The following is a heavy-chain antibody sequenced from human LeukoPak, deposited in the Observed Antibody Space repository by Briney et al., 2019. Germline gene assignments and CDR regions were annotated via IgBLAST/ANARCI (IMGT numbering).Heavy chain of an antibody. CDR3: TRDPSRRHDY. Sequence: GSLSLSCTASGFTFDDYDMAWVRQAPGKGLEWVSFIRNKVNGGTTEYAASVKGRFTISKDASKTIAYLQMNSLKTEDTGVYYCTRDPSRRHDYWGQGTPVTVSS. CDR2: IRNKVNGGTT. D-gene: IGHD2-2*01. J-gene: IGHJ4*02. V-gene: IGHV3-49*04. CDR1: GFTFDDYD.